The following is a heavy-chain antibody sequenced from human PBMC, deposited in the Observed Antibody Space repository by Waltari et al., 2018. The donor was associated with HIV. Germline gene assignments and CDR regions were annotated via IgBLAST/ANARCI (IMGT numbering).Heavy chain of an antibody. D-gene: IGHD6-6*01. V-gene: IGHV3-23*01. J-gene: IGHJ6*02. CDR1: GFTSSTNA. Sequence: EVQLLESGGGLVQPGGSLRLSCAASGFTSSTNALSWVRQAPGKGLEWVSSISGSGSSTYYADSIEGRFTISRDNSKNTLYLQMNSLRAEDTAAYYCAKVPQYISSSIYYYGMDVWGQGTTVTVSS. CDR2: ISGSGSST. CDR3: AKVPQYISSSIYYYGMDV.